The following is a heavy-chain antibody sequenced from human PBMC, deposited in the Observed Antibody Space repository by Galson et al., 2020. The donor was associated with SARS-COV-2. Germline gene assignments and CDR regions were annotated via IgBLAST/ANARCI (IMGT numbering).Heavy chain of an antibody. CDR3: ARDFWSRYYLDS. CDR2: TYYSGNT. CDR1: GGSISSTASY. J-gene: IGHJ4*02. Sequence: SETLSLTCTVSGGSISSTASYWSWIRQSPGKGLEWIGYTYYSGNTYYNPSLKSRVTMSVDTSKNQFSLKLTSVTAADTAVYYCARDFWSRYYLDSWGQGTPVTFSS. V-gene: IGHV4-30-4*01. D-gene: IGHD3-3*01.